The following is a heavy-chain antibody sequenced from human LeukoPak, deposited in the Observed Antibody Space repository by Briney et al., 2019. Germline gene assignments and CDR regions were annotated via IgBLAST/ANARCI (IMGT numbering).Heavy chain of an antibody. J-gene: IGHJ4*02. V-gene: IGHV3-21*01. CDR1: GFTFSNAW. CDR2: ISSSSSYI. D-gene: IGHD5-18*01. CDR3: ARDERGYSYGSMDY. Sequence: GGSLRLSCAASGFTFSNAWMSWVRQAPGKGLEWVSSISSSSSYIYYADSVKGRFTISRDNAKNSLYLQMNSLRAEDTAVYYCARDERGYSYGSMDYWGQGTLVTVSS.